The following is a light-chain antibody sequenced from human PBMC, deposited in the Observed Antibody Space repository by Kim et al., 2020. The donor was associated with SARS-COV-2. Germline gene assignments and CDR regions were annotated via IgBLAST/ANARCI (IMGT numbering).Light chain of an antibody. CDR2: DVS. V-gene: IGLV2-11*01. CDR1: SSDVGGYNY. Sequence: QSALTQPPSVSGSPGQSVTISCTGTSSDVGGYNYVSWYQQHPGKAPKLMIYDVSKRPSGVPDRFSGSKSGNTASLTISGLQAEDEADYYCCSYACSYTCVFGGGTQLTVL. CDR3: CSYACSYTCV. J-gene: IGLJ3*02.